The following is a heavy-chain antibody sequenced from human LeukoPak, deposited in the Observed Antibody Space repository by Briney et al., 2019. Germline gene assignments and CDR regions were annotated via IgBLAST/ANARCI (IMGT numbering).Heavy chain of an antibody. CDR1: GFTVSSNY. CDR3: GGERNSNDGEGGSWFDP. CDR2: IYSGGST. J-gene: IGHJ5*02. V-gene: IGHV3-66*02. Sequence: GGSLRLSCAASGFTVSSNYMSWVRQAPGRGLEWVSVIYSGGSTYYADSVKGRFTISRDNSKNTLYLQMNSLGAEDTAVYYCGGERNSNDGEGGSWFDPWGKGTLVTVS. D-gene: IGHD1-1*01.